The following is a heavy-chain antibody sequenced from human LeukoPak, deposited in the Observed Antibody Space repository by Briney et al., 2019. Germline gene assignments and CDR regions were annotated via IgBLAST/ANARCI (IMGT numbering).Heavy chain of an antibody. D-gene: IGHD3/OR15-3a*01. CDR1: GFTLSDYY. CDR3: ARRRDFIDY. J-gene: IGHJ4*02. V-gene: IGHV3-11*01. Sequence: TGRSLRLSCAASGFTLSDYYMSWIRQAPGKGLEWVSYSSSSGSTIYYADSVKGRFAIFRDNAKNSLYLEMNSLRAEDTAVYYCARRRDFIDYWGQGTLVTVSS. CDR2: SSSSGSTI.